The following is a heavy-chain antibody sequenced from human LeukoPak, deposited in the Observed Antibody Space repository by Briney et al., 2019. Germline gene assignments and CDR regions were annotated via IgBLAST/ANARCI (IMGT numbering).Heavy chain of an antibody. CDR1: GDSFRSYY. J-gene: IGHJ4*02. CDR2: IYYSGST. Sequence: SETLSLTCTVSGDSFRSYYWSWIRQPPGKGLEWIGYIYYSGSTNYNPSLKSRVTISVDTSKNQFSLKLSSVTAADTAVYYCARGGYDSSGYALDYWGQGTLVTVSS. CDR3: ARGGYDSSGYALDY. D-gene: IGHD3-22*01. V-gene: IGHV4-59*01.